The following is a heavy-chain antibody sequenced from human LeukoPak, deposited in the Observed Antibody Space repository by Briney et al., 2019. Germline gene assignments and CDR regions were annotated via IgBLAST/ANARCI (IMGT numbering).Heavy chain of an antibody. J-gene: IGHJ4*02. D-gene: IGHD6-13*01. CDR1: GYTFTSCD. CDR2: MNPNSGNT. V-gene: IGHV1-8*01. Sequence: ASVKVSCEASGYTFTSCDINWVRQATGQGLEWMGWMNPNSGNTGYAQKFRGRVTMTRNTSISTAYMELSSLRSEDTAVYYCARVSGYSSSWYSTWGQGTLVTVSS. CDR3: ARVSGYSSSWYST.